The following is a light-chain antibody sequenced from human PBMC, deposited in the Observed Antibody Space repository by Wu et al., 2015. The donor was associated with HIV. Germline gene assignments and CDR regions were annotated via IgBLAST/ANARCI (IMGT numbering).Light chain of an antibody. CDR1: QXVSGSS. CDR2: HAS. Sequence: RASQXVSGSSLAWYQQTTWPGSRLLIFHASRQGHWLSQTGSMAVGLGTDFILTISKLEPEDCAVYYCQQYGGSPPVTFGQGTRLEIK. CDR3: QQYGGSPPVT. V-gene: IGKV3-20*01. J-gene: IGKJ5*01.